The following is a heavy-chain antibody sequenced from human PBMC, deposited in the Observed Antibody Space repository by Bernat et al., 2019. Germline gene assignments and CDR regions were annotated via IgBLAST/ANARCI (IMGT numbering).Heavy chain of an antibody. V-gene: IGHV3-30*18. Sequence: QVQLVESGGGVVQPGRSLRLSCAASGFTFSSYGMHWVRQAPGKGLEWVAVISYDGSNKYYADSVKGRFTISRDNSKNTLYLQMNSLRAEDTAVYYCAKAGDTAMVMGDFDYWGQGTLVTVSS. CDR1: GFTFSSYG. J-gene: IGHJ4*02. CDR2: ISYDGSNK. D-gene: IGHD5-18*01. CDR3: AKAGDTAMVMGDFDY.